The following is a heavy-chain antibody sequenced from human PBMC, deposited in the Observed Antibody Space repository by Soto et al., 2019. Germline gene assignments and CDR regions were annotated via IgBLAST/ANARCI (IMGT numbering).Heavy chain of an antibody. D-gene: IGHD3-22*01. CDR1: GGTFSSYT. CDR3: ARGCSSGYYCY. CDR2: IIPILGIA. V-gene: IGHV1-69*02. Sequence: QVQLVQSGAEVKKPGSSVKVSCKASGGTFSSYTISWVRQAPGKGLEWMGRIIPILGIANYAQKFQGRVTITADKSTSTAYMELSSLRSEDTAVYYCARGCSSGYYCYWGQGTLLTVSS. J-gene: IGHJ4*02.